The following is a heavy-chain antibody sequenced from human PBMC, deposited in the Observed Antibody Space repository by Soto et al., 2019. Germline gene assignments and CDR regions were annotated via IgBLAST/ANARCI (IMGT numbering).Heavy chain of an antibody. CDR1: VDAFTNYL. Sequence: PGESLKISCKGSVDAFTNYLIAWVRQMPGKGLEWMGIIYPGDSNTRYSPSFQGQVTISADKSISTAYLQWSSLKASDTAMYYCARDLDYGGHSDWFYPWGQGTLVTVSS. D-gene: IGHD4-17*01. V-gene: IGHV5-51*01. CDR2: IYPGDSNT. J-gene: IGHJ5*02. CDR3: ARDLDYGGHSDWFYP.